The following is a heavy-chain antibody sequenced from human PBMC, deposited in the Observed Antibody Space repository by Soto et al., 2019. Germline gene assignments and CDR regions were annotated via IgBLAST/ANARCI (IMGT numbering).Heavy chain of an antibody. J-gene: IGHJ4*02. V-gene: IGHV4-39*01. CDR1: GGAINTENYY. CDR2: IFHNGHA. CDR3: ATLPVPASRHIDFDY. D-gene: IGHD3-10*01. Sequence: XGTLSLTCSVSGGAINTENYYWGWIRQSPGQGLEWIGSIFHNGHANYNPSLKGRVTISQDMSKNQFFLTLTSLTAADTAVYYCATLPVPASRHIDFDYWGQGALVTVSS.